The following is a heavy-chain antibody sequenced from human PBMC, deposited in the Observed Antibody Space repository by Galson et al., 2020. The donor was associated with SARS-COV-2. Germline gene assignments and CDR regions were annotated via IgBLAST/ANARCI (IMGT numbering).Heavy chain of an antibody. D-gene: IGHD6-19*01. CDR3: VKEYKTVAGTYVDS. CDR2: IWTDGRNK. Sequence: GSLRLSCATSGFTFSNYGMHWVCQAPGKGLEWVTVIWTDGRNKYYANSVKGRFTVSRDNSRNTLYLEMSSLRAEDTAIYYCVKEYKTVAGTYVDSWGQGTLVTVSS. CDR1: GFTFSNYG. J-gene: IGHJ4*02. V-gene: IGHV3-33*06.